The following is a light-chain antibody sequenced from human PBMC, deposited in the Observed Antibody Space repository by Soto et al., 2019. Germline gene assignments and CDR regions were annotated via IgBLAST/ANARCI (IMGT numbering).Light chain of an antibody. V-gene: IGKV1-39*01. CDR2: TAS. CDR3: QQSYSTPIS. J-gene: IGKJ1*01. CDR1: QSISSH. Sequence: IRRTQSPSSVSASVGDTVPITCRASQSISSHLNWYQQKPGKAPNLLMYTASNLQSGVPSRFSGSGSGTDFTLTISSLQPEDFATYYCQQSYSTPISFGQGTKVDIK.